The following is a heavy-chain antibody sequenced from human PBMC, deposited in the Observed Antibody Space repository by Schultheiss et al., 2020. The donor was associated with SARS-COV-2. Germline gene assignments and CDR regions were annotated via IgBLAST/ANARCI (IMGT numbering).Heavy chain of an antibody. Sequence: GGSLRLSCAASGFTFSSYAMSWVRQAPGKGLEWVGRIRSKANSYATAYAASVKGRFTISRDDSKNTAYLQMNSLKTEDTAVYYCTRLVRGVTYYYGMDVWGQGTTVTVSS. D-gene: IGHD3-10*01. V-gene: IGHV3-73*01. CDR3: TRLVRGVTYYYGMDV. CDR2: IRSKANSYAT. CDR1: GFTFSSYA. J-gene: IGHJ6*02.